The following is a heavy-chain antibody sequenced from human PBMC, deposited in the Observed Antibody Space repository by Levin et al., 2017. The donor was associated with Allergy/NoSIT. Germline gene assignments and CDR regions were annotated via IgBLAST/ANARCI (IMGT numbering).Heavy chain of an antibody. J-gene: IGHJ3*02. CDR1: GDSVSSNSAA. CDR3: ARGSSSWDHDAFDI. D-gene: IGHD6-13*01. Sequence: SQTLSLTCAISGDSVSSNSAAWNWIRQSPSRGLEWLGRTYYRSKWYNDYAVFVKSRITINPDTSKNQFSLRLNSVTPEDTAVYYCARGSSSWDHDAFDIWGLGTMVTVSS. V-gene: IGHV6-1*01. CDR2: TYYRSKWYN.